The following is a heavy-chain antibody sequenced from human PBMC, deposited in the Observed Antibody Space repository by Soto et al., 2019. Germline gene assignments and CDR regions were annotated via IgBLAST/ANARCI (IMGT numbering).Heavy chain of an antibody. V-gene: IGHV3-33*01. CDR3: ARDGEGSTERDY. J-gene: IGHJ4*02. CDR2: IWYDGSNK. D-gene: IGHD3-10*01. Sequence: QVQLVESGGGVVQPGRSLRLSCAASGFTFSSYGMHWDRQAPGKGLEWVAVIWYDGSNKYYADSVKGRFTISRDNSKNTLYLQMNSLRAEDTAVYYCARDGEGSTERDYWGQGTLVTVSS. CDR1: GFTFSSYG.